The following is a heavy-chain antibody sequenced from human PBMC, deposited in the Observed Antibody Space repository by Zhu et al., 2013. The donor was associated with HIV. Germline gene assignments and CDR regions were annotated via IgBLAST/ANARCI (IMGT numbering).Heavy chain of an antibody. V-gene: IGHV1-69*12. CDR3: ARSSGTPAAGRTQDY. Sequence: QVQLVQSGAEVKKPGSSVKVSCKASGGTFSNYGITWVRQAPGQGLEWMGGIIPFLGTANYAQKFQGRVTITADESTTTGYLELRSLRSEDTAVYYCARSSGTPAAGRTQDYWGQGNPGHRLL. J-gene: IGHJ4*02. CDR2: IIPFLGTA. CDR1: GGTFSNYG. D-gene: IGHD6-13*01.